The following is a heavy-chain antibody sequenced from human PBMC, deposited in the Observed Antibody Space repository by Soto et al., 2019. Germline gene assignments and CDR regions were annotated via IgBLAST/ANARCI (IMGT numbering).Heavy chain of an antibody. CDR2: INPSGGST. V-gene: IGHV1-46*01. Sequence: QVQLVQSGAEVKKPGASVKVSCKASGYTFTSYYMHWVRQAPGQGLEWMGIINPSGGSTSYAQKFQGRVTMTRDTSTSTVYMELSSLRSEDTAVYYCARDFHPPLLQQPNHKSAFDYWGQGTLVTVSS. CDR3: ARDFHPPLLQQPNHKSAFDY. J-gene: IGHJ4*02. CDR1: GYTFTSYY. D-gene: IGHD6-13*01.